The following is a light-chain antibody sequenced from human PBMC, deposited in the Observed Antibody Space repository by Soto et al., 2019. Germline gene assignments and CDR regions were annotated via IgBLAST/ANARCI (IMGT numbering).Light chain of an antibody. CDR2: GAS. V-gene: IGKV3-20*01. Sequence: EIVLTQSPGTLSLSPGERATLSCRASESVRSDYLTWYQQKPGQAPRLLIYGASSRATGIPDRFSGSGSGTDFTLTISRLEPEDFAVYYCQQYGSLLAFGGGTKVEIK. CDR3: QQYGSLLA. CDR1: ESVRSDY. J-gene: IGKJ4*01.